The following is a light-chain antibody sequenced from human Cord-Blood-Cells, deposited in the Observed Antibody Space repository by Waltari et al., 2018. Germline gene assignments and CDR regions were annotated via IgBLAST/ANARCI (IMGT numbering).Light chain of an antibody. V-gene: IGLV2-23*01. CDR3: CSYAGSSLLDV. CDR1: SSDVGSYNL. J-gene: IGLJ1*01. CDR2: EGS. Sequence: QSALTQPASVSGSPGQSITISCTGTSSDVGSYNLVSWYQQHPGKAPKLMIYEGSKRPSGVFIRFSGSKSGTPASLTISGLQAEDEADYYSCSYAGSSLLDVIGTGTKVTVL.